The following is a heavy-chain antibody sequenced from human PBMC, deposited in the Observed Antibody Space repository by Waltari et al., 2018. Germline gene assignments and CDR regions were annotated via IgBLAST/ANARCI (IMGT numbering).Heavy chain of an antibody. CDR2: IYSGGSA. CDR3: ARGHRGSRPL. Sequence: EVWLVESGGALVQPGGSLRLSCAASGFPVSSDSMNWLRQAPGKGLEWVSVIYSGGSANYTDSVKGRFIVSRDNSRNTLYLQMNGLRADDTAIYYCARGHRGSRPLWGQGTLVTVSS. V-gene: IGHV3-53*01. CDR1: GFPVSSDS. J-gene: IGHJ4*02. D-gene: IGHD3-10*01.